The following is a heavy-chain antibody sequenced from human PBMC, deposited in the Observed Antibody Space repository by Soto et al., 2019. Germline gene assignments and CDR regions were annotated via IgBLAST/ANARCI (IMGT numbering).Heavy chain of an antibody. Sequence: GGSLRLSCAASGFTFSSYGMHWVRQAPGKGLEWVAVIWYDGSNKYYADSVKGRFTISRDNSKNTLYLQMNSLRAEDTAVYYCARDKTTVVTNSDFYFDYWGQGTLVTVSS. J-gene: IGHJ4*02. CDR1: GFTFSSYG. D-gene: IGHD4-17*01. V-gene: IGHV3-33*01. CDR2: IWYDGSNK. CDR3: ARDKTTVVTNSDFYFDY.